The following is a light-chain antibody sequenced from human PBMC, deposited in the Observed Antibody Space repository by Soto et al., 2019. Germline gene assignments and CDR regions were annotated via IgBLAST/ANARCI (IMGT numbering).Light chain of an antibody. Sequence: DIKMNQSPSTLSASVGDTVTVTCRASQSVSGWLAWHQQKPGEAPKLLIYDASALPRGVPSRFSGSGSGTKFTLTIASLQPDDSATYYCQQYETFSGTFGPGTKVDVK. CDR2: DAS. CDR1: QSVSGW. CDR3: QQYETFSGT. J-gene: IGKJ1*01. V-gene: IGKV1-5*01.